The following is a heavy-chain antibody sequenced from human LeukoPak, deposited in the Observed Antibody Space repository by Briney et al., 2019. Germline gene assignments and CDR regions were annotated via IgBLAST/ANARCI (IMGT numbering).Heavy chain of an antibody. D-gene: IGHD2-2*01. CDR3: ARDPYCSSTSCWDY. CDR2: ISAYNGNT. J-gene: IGHJ4*02. CDR1: GYTFTSYG. Sequence: GASVKVSCKASGYTFTSYGISWVRQAPGQGLEWMGWISAYNGNTNYAQKLQGRVTMTTDTSTSTAYMELRSLRSDDTAVYYCARDPYCSSTSCWDYWGQGTLVTVSS. V-gene: IGHV1-18*01.